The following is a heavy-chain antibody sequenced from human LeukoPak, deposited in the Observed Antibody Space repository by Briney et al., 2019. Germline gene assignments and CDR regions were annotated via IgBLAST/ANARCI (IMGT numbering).Heavy chain of an antibody. CDR1: GFTFSSYS. CDR2: ISSSSSYI. J-gene: IGHJ4*02. D-gene: IGHD4-17*01. V-gene: IGHV3-21*01. Sequence: PGGSLRLSCAASGFTFSSYSMSRVRQAPGKGLEWVSSISSSSSYIYYADSVKGRFTISKDNAKNSLYLQMNSLRAEDTAVYYCARAGGSTVSHSDYWGQGTLVTVSS. CDR3: ARAGGSTVSHSDY.